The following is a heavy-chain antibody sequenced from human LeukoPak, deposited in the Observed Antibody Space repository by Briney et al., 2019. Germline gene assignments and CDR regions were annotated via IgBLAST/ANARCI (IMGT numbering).Heavy chain of an antibody. CDR3: ARTTEGGYTYDYFYYYYMDV. CDR2: INHSGST. J-gene: IGHJ6*03. CDR1: GGSFSGYY. D-gene: IGHD5-18*01. Sequence: PSETLSLTCAVYGGSFSGYYWSWIRQPPGKGLEWIGEINHSGSTNYNPSLKSRLTISVDTSKNQFSLKLSSVTAADTAMYYCARTTEGGYTYDYFYYYYMDVWGKGTTVTISS. V-gene: IGHV4-34*01.